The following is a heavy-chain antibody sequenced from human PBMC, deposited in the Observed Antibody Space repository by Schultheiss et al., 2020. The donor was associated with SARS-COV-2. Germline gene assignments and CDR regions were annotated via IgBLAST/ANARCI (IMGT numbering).Heavy chain of an antibody. CDR3: ARLRREPEMIRGSFEY. CDR1: GFIFGDYY. V-gene: IGHV3-11*06. CDR2: ISSSSSYT. Sequence: GGSLRLSCVGSGFIFGDYYMTWIRQAPGKGLEWLSYISSSSSYTNDADSVKGRFTISRDNAKNSLYLQMNSLRAEDTAVYYCARLRREPEMIRGSFEYWGQGTLVTVSS. D-gene: IGHD3-10*01. J-gene: IGHJ4*02.